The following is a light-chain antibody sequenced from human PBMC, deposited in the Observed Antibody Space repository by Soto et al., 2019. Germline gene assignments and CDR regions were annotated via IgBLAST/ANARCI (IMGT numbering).Light chain of an antibody. V-gene: IGKV1-17*01. CDR3: LLHKHYPHI. CDR2: AAS. Sequence: DVQMTQSPSSLSASVGDRVTITCRASQGMRCDVAWYQQKPGKAPKRLIYAASSLQNGVPSRFSGSVSGPEFTLSISSLQPDDCPTYYGLLHKHYPHIFGRGTKLDI. J-gene: IGKJ2*01. CDR1: QGMRCD.